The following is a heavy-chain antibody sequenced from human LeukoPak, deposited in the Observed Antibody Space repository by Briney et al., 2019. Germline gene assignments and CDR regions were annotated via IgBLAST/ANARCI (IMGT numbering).Heavy chain of an antibody. V-gene: IGHV3-30*02. Sequence: PGGSLRLSCATSGFTFSIYGMHWVRQFPGKGLEWVAFIGIDGSDEECVDPVKGRFTISRDNSKNTLYLQMKNLRLEDTAMYYCTKDTGEGDFWGQGTLVTVSS. CDR3: TKDTGEGDF. CDR2: IGIDGSDE. D-gene: IGHD2-21*01. J-gene: IGHJ4*02. CDR1: GFTFSIYG.